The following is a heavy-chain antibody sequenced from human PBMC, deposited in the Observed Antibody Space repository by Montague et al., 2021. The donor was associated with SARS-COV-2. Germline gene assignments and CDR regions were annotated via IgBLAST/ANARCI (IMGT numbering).Heavy chain of an antibody. CDR2: ISAYNGNP. CDR3: ARDRGDAAESVLDY. J-gene: IGHJ4*02. Sequence: SVKVSCKASGYNLNIYGISWVRQAPGQGLEWMGWISAYNGNPNYAQKLQGRVTMTTDTSTSTAYMELRSLRSDDTAVYCCARDRGDAAESVLDYWGQGTLVTVSS. D-gene: IGHD6-13*01. V-gene: IGHV1-18*01. CDR1: GYNLNIYG.